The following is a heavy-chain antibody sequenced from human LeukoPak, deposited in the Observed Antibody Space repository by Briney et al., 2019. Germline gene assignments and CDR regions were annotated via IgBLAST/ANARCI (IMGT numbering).Heavy chain of an antibody. J-gene: IGHJ4*02. D-gene: IGHD2-21*01. CDR1: GLTFSSYA. CDR2: ISGSGGST. Sequence: SGGSLRLSCAASGLTFSSYAMSWVRQAPGKGLEWVSAISGSGGSTYYADSVKGRFTISRDNSKNTLYLQMNSLRAEDTAVYYCAKGDHIVVVIAIPDYWGQGTLVTVSS. CDR3: AKGDHIVVVIAIPDY. V-gene: IGHV3-23*01.